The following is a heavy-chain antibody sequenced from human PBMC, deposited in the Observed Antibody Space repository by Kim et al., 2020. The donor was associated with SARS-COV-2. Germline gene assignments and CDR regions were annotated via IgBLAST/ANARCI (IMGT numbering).Heavy chain of an antibody. CDR1: GFTFSSYD. CDR2: IGTAGDT. CDR3: ARGRGGSYSLDYFDY. D-gene: IGHD1-26*01. J-gene: IGHJ4*02. V-gene: IGHV3-13*04. Sequence: GGSLRLSCAASGFTFSSYDMHWVRQATGKGLEWVSAIGTAGDTYYPGSVKGRFTISRENAKNSLYLQMNSLRAGDTAVYYCARGRGGSYSLDYFDYWGQGTLVTVSS.